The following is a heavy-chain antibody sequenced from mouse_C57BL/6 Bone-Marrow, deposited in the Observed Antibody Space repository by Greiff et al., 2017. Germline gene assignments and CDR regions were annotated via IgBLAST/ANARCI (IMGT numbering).Heavy chain of an antibody. Sequence: QVQLKQSGAELVRPGASVKLSCKASGYTFTDYYINWVKQRPGQGLEWIARIYPGSGNTYYNEKFKGKATLTAEKSSSTAYMQLSSLTSEDSAVYFCARYPGDYYAMDYWGQGTSVTVSS. CDR1: GYTFTDYY. CDR2: IYPGSGNT. J-gene: IGHJ4*01. CDR3: ARYPGDYYAMDY. V-gene: IGHV1-76*01.